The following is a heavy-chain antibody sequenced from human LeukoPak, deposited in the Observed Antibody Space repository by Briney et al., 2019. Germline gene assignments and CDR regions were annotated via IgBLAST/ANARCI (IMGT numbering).Heavy chain of an antibody. CDR2: IIPIFGTA. D-gene: IGHD2-2*01. Sequence: GASVKVSCKASGGTFSSYAISWVRQAPGQGLEWMGGIIPIFGTANYAQKFQGRVTITADESTSTAYMELSSLRSEDMAVYYCAVDRIGSSTSWPTLNYWGQGTLVTVSS. CDR3: AVDRIGSSTSWPTLNY. CDR1: GGTFSSYA. J-gene: IGHJ4*02. V-gene: IGHV1-69*13.